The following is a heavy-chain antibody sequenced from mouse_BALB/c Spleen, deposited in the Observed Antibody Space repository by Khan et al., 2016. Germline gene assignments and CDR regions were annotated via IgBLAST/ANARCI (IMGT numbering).Heavy chain of an antibody. CDR3: ALLRNY. D-gene: IGHD1-1*01. CDR1: GYSITSDYA. J-gene: IGHJ2*01. CDR2: IGYSGIT. Sequence: VQLKESGPGLVKPSQSLSLTCTVTGYSITSDYAWNWIRQFPGNRLEWMGYIGYSGITSYNPSLKSRISITRDTSKNQFFLQLNSVTTEDTGTXCWALLRNYWGQGTTRTVSS. V-gene: IGHV3-2*02.